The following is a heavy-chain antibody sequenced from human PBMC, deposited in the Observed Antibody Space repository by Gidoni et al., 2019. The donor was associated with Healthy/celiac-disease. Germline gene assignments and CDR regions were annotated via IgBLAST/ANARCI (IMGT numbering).Heavy chain of an antibody. J-gene: IGHJ3*02. CDR2: ISYDGSNK. Sequence: QVHLVESGGGVVQPGWSLSLSCAASGFTFSSYTMHWVRQAPGKGLEWVAVISYDGSNKYYADSVKGRFTISRDNSKNTLYLQMNSLRAEDTAVYYCARDYDIADAFDIWGQGTMVTVSS. D-gene: IGHD3-16*01. V-gene: IGHV3-30*01. CDR1: GFTFSSYT. CDR3: ARDYDIADAFDI.